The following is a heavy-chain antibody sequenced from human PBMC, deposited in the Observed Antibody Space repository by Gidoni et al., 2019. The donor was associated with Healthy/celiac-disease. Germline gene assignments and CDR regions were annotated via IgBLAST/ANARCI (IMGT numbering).Heavy chain of an antibody. Sequence: EVQLVESGGGLVQPGGSLRLSCAASGFTFSSYERNWVRQAPGKGLEWVSYISSSGSTIYYADSVKGRFTISRDNAKNSLYLQMNSLRAEDTAVYYCARDSKRDSSSRNWFDPWGQGTLVTVSS. V-gene: IGHV3-48*03. CDR3: ARDSKRDSSSRNWFDP. J-gene: IGHJ5*02. D-gene: IGHD6-13*01. CDR2: ISSSGSTI. CDR1: GFTFSSYE.